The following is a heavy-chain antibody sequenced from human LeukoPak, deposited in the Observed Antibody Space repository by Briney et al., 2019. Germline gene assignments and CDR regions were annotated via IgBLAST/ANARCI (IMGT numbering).Heavy chain of an antibody. V-gene: IGHV3-11*06. D-gene: IGHD3-10*01. CDR1: GFTFSDYC. CDR2: ISSSSSYT. Sequence: PGGSLRLSCAASGFTFSDYCMSWIRQAPGKGLEWVSYISSSSSYTSYADSVKGRFTISRDNAKNSLYLQMNSLRAEDTAVYYCARDSNYYGSGSYYIESFDYWGQGTLVTVSS. CDR3: ARDSNYYGSGSYYIESFDY. J-gene: IGHJ4*02.